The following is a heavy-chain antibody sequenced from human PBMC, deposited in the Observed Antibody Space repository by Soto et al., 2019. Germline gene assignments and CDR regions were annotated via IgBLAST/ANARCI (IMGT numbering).Heavy chain of an antibody. CDR1: RGTFSNYA. CDR2: VIPLFGSG. J-gene: IGHJ4*02. D-gene: IGHD3-22*01. Sequence: GASVKVSCKASRGTFSNYALSWVRQAPGQGLEWMGGVIPLFGSGKNAQKFQDRVTMTADESTSTAYLEINSLRSEDTAVYYCATEGFYERSGYSPLHSWGQGTLVTVSS. V-gene: IGHV1-69*13. CDR3: ATEGFYERSGYSPLHS.